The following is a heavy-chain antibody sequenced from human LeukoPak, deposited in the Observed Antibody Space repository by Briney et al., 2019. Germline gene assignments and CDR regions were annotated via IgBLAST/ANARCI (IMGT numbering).Heavy chain of an antibody. CDR3: ARGGISSSWFEFTKYFDY. J-gene: IGHJ4*02. D-gene: IGHD6-13*01. V-gene: IGHV4-39*07. CDR2: IYYSGSS. CDR1: GGSISSSSYY. Sequence: PSETLSLTCTVSGGSISSSSYYWGWLRQPQGKGLEWIGSIYYSGSSYYNPSLKSRVIISVDMSKTQFSLELSLATAADAADYYCARGGISSSWFEFTKYFDYWGQGTLVTVSS.